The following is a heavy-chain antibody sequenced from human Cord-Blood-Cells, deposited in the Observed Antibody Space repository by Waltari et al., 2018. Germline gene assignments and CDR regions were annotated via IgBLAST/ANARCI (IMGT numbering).Heavy chain of an antibody. J-gene: IGHJ4*02. CDR3: ARAPGLGSSYFDY. V-gene: IGHV3-30-3*01. D-gene: IGHD6-6*01. Sequence: QVQLVESGGGVVQPGRSLRLSCAASGFTFSSYAMHWVRQAPGKGLEWVAVISYDGSNKYYADSVKGRFTISRDNSKNTLYLQMNSLRAEDTAVYYCARAPGLGSSYFDYWGQGTLVTVSS. CDR1: GFTFSSYA. CDR2: ISYDGSNK.